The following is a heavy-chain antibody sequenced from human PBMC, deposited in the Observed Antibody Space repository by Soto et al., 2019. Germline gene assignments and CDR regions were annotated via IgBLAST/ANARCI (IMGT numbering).Heavy chain of an antibody. D-gene: IGHD3-3*01. CDR1: GFTFTSSA. CDR2: IVVGSGNT. Sequence: ASVKVSCKASGFTFTSSAMQWVRQARGQRLEWIGWIVVGSGNTNYAQKFQERVTITRDMSTSTAYMELSSLRSEDTAVYYCAAGIRGYDFWSGYSGYYYYMDVWGKGTTVTVSS. CDR3: AAGIRGYDFWSGYSGYYYYMDV. V-gene: IGHV1-58*02. J-gene: IGHJ6*03.